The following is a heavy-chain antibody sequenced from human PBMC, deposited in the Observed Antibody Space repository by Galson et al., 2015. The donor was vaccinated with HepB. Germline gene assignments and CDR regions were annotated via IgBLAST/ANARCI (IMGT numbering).Heavy chain of an antibody. D-gene: IGHD3-3*01. J-gene: IGHJ4*02. CDR1: GYTFTSYG. V-gene: IGHV1-18*01. CDR2: ISAYNGNT. Sequence: SVKVSCKASGYTFTSYGISWVRQAPGQGLEWMGWISAYNGNTNYAQKLQGRVTMTTDTSTSTAYMELRSLRSDDTAVYYCARVALDNAYDFWSGYYFKIHFDYWGQGTLVTVSS. CDR3: ARVALDNAYDFWSGYYFKIHFDY.